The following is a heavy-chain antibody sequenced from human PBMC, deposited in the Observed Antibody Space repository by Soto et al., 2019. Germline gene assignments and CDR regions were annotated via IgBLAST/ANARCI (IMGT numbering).Heavy chain of an antibody. CDR1: GDSVSSNSAA. CDR2: TYYRSRWYN. Sequence: SQTLSLTCAISGDSVSSNSAAWNWIRQSPSRGLEWLGRTYYRSRWYNDYAVPVRSRITVNPDTSKNQFSLHLNSVTPEDTAVYYCAGTSSLQRYYMDVWDKGTTVTVSS. J-gene: IGHJ6*03. CDR3: AGTSSLQRYYMDV. D-gene: IGHD1-7*01. V-gene: IGHV6-1*01.